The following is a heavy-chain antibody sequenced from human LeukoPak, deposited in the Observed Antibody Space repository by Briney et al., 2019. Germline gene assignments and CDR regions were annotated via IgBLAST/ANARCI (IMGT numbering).Heavy chain of an antibody. J-gene: IGHJ4*02. CDR1: GYTFTSYY. CDR2: INPSGGST. D-gene: IGHD2-8*01. V-gene: IGHV1-46*01. Sequence: ASVKVSCKASGYTFTSYYMHWVRQAPGQGLEWMGIINPSGGSTSYAQKFRGRVTMTRDTSTSTVYMELSSLRSEDTAVYYCARALTKGEGRDYWGQGALVTVSS. CDR3: ARALTKGEGRDY.